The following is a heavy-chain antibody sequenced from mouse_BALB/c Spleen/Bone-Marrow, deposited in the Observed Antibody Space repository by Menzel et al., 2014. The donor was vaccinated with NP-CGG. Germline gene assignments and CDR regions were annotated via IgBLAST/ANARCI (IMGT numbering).Heavy chain of an antibody. J-gene: IGHJ4*01. CDR3: ARNRDWDGAMDY. CDR1: GFSLTSYG. D-gene: IGHD4-1*01. Sequence: QVQLQKSGHGLAQPSQSLSIPCTVSGFSLTSYGVYWVRQSPGKGLEWLGVIWSGGSTDYNAAFISRLCISKNNSKSQVFLKMNSLQSNDTAIYYCARNRDWDGAMDYWGRGTSVTVSS. V-gene: IGHV2-2*03. CDR2: IWSGGST.